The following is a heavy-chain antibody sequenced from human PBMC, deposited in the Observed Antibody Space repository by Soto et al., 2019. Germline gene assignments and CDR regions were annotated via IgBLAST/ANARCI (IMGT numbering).Heavy chain of an antibody. CDR2: IYYSGST. CDR3: ARDRYNWNYYENWGYYYGMDV. V-gene: IGHV4-30-4*01. J-gene: IGHJ6*02. D-gene: IGHD1-7*01. CDR1: GGSISSGDYY. Sequence: QVQLQESGPGLVKPSQTLSLTCTVSGGSISSGDYYWSWIRQPPGKGLEWIGYIYYSGSTYYNPSLKSRVTISVDTSKNQFSLKLSSVTAADTAVYYCARDRYNWNYYENWGYYYGMDVWGQGTTVTVSS.